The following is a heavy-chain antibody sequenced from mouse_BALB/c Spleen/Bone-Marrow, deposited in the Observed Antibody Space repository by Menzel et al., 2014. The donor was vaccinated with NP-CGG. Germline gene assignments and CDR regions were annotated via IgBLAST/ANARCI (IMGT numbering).Heavy chain of an antibody. CDR1: GYTFTNYY. D-gene: IGHD2-4*01. V-gene: IGHV1S81*02. CDR2: INPSNGGS. CDR3: TRSDYYDYQAWFAY. J-gene: IGHJ3*01. Sequence: QVQLQQSGAELVKPGASVKLSRKTSGYTFTNYYIYWVKQRPGQGLEWIGEINPSNGGSTFNEKLKSEATLTVDKSSSTAYMQLSSLTSEDSAVYYCTRSDYYDYQAWFAYWGQGTLVTVSA.